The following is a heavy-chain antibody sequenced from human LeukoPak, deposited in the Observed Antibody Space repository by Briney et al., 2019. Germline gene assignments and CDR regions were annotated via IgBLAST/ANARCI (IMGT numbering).Heavy chain of an antibody. Sequence: GGSLRLSCAASGFTFSSYSMNWVRQAPGKGLEWVSSISSSSSYIYYADSVKGRFTISRDNAKNSLYLQMNSLRAEDTAVYYCARLWGYSSNAFDPWGQGTLVTVSS. CDR3: ARLWGYSSNAFDP. CDR2: ISSSSSYI. CDR1: GFTFSSYS. J-gene: IGHJ5*02. D-gene: IGHD6-13*01. V-gene: IGHV3-21*01.